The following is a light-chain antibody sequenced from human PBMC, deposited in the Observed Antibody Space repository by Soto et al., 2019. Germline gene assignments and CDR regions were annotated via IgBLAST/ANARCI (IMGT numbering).Light chain of an antibody. J-gene: IGKJ1*01. Sequence: DIHMTQSPSTLPASAGERVTITCRASQRIATWLAWYQHQPGSAPKLLIYGASTLQSGVPSRFSGSGSGAEFTLTIDNLQPEDFATYYCQQYHLYWTFGPGTKVDIK. CDR3: QQYHLYWT. CDR2: GAS. CDR1: QRIATW. V-gene: IGKV1-5*01.